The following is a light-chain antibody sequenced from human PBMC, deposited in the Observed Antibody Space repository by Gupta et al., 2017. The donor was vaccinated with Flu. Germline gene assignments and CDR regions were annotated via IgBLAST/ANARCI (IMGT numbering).Light chain of an antibody. CDR1: SSDVGGYHY. CDR3: SSYTTGGTLS. Sequence: QSALTQPASVSGSPGQSITLSCTGTSSDVGGYHYVSWYQQHPGRPPKLIIYEVTNRPSGVSNRFSGSKSGNTASLHISGLQAEDEADYYCSSYTTGGTLSFGGGTKLTVL. V-gene: IGLV2-14*01. J-gene: IGLJ2*01. CDR2: EVT.